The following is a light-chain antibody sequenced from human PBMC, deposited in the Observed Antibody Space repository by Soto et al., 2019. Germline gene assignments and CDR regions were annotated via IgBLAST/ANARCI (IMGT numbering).Light chain of an antibody. CDR2: EVS. CDR3: SSYTSNTTVI. V-gene: IGLV2-14*01. Sequence: QSALTQPASVSGSPGQSITISCTGTSSDVGSYDYVSWYLHHPGKAPKLIIYEVSNRPSGVSNRFSGSKSGNMASLTISGLQAEDEADYYCSSYTSNTTVIFGGGTKLTVL. CDR1: SSDVGSYDY. J-gene: IGLJ2*01.